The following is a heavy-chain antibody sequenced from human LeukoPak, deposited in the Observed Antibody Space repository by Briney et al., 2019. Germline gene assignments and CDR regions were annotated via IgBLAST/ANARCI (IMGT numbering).Heavy chain of an antibody. D-gene: IGHD3-10*01. Sequence: GGSLRLSCAASGFTVSSNYMSWVRQAPGKGLEWVSVIYSGGSTYYADSVKGRFTISRDNSKNTLYLQMNSLRAEDTAVYYCAKTKGLVRGVIDYWGQGTLVTVSS. J-gene: IGHJ4*02. V-gene: IGHV3-53*01. CDR3: AKTKGLVRGVIDY. CDR1: GFTVSSNY. CDR2: IYSGGST.